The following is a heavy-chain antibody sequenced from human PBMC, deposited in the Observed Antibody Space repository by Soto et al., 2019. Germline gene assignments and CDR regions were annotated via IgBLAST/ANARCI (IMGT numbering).Heavy chain of an antibody. CDR3: ARGARGTYQXNWFDP. V-gene: IGHV1-8*01. Sequence: QVQLVQSGAEXXXXGXSXKVSCKAXGYXFXXYNINWVRQATGQGPEWMGWMNPNSGETGYAQNFKGRVTMTRDSSTTTAYMELGSLTSEDTAIYYCARGARGTYQXNWFDPWGQGTLVTVSS. J-gene: IGHJ5*02. CDR1: GYXFXXYN. CDR2: MNPNSGET.